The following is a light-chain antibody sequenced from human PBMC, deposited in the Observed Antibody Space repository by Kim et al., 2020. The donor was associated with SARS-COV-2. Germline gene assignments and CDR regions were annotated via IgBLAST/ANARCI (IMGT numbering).Light chain of an antibody. J-gene: IGLJ2*01. CDR3: NFRDSSGNHVV. V-gene: IGLV3-19*01. Sequence: SSELTQDPAVSVALGQTVRITCQGDSLRSYYASWYQQKPGQAPVLVIYGKNNRPSGIPDRFPGSSSGNTASLTITGAQAEDEADYYCNFRDSSGNHVVFG. CDR2: GKN. CDR1: SLRSYY.